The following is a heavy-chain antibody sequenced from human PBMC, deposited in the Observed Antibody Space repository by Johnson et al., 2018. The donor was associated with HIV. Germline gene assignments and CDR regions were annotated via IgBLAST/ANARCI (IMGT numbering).Heavy chain of an antibody. CDR3: ATFDAFDI. CDR1: GFTFSSYD. J-gene: IGHJ3*02. CDR2: IRGSGGNT. V-gene: IGHV3-23*04. Sequence: VQLVESGGGLVQPGGSLRLSCAASGFTFSSYDMNWVRQAPGKGLEWVSGIRGSGGNTYYADSVKGRFTISRDNSNNTLYLQMKSLRAEDTAVYYCATFDAFDIWGQGTMVTVSS.